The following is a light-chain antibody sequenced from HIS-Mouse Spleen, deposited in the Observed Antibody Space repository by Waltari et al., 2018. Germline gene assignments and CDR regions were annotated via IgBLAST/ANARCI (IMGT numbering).Light chain of an antibody. J-gene: IGKJ4*01. CDR1: QDISNY. V-gene: IGKV1-33*01. CDR2: DAS. CDR3: QQYDNLPLT. Sequence: DIQMTQSPSSLSSSLGYRVTITCHASQDISNYLNWYQQKPGKAPKLLIYDASNLETGVPSRFSGSGSGTDFTFTISSLQPEDIATYYCQQYDNLPLTFGGGTKVEIK.